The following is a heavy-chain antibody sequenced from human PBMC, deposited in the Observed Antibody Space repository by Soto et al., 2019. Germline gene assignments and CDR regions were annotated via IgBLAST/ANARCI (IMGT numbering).Heavy chain of an antibody. CDR1: GFTFSGYG. J-gene: IGHJ3*02. CDR3: ARVPQDDFWSGPHADAFDI. CDR2: IWYDGSNK. Sequence: GGSLRLSCAASGFTFSGYGMHWVRQAPGKGLEWVAVIWYDGSNKYYADSVKGRFTISRDNSKNTLYLQMNSLRAEDTAVYYCARVPQDDFWSGPHADAFDIWGQGTMVTVSS. D-gene: IGHD3-3*01. V-gene: IGHV3-33*01.